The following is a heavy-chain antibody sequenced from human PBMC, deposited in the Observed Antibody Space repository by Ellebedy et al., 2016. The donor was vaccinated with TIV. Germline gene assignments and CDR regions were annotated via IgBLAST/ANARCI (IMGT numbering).Heavy chain of an antibody. J-gene: IGHJ2*01. D-gene: IGHD3-22*01. Sequence: ASVKVSCKASGYTFTSHYMHWVRQAPGQGLEWMGIIDPTGSSTYYAQEFQGRLTLTRDTSTTTDYMELRNLRSNDTAVYYCARDVSSCVDDICYWFFDLWGRGTLVTVSS. CDR3: ARDVSSCVDDICYWFFDL. CDR2: IDPTGSST. V-gene: IGHV1-46*01. CDR1: GYTFTSHY.